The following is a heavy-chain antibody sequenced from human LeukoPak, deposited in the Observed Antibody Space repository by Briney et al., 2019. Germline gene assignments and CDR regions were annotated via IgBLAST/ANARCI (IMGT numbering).Heavy chain of an antibody. CDR1: GGSISSYY. CDR2: IYYSGST. J-gene: IGHJ4*02. Sequence: SETLSLTCTVSGGSISSYYWSWIRQPPGKGLEWIGYIYYSGSTNYNPSLKSRVTISVDTSKNQFSLKLSSVTAADTAVYYCARQQRYSGYDLGYWGQGTLVTVSS. CDR3: ARQQRYSGYDLGY. V-gene: IGHV4-59*08. D-gene: IGHD5-12*01.